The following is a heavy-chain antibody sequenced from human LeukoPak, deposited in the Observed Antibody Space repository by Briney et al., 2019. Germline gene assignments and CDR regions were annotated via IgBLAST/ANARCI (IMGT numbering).Heavy chain of an antibody. CDR1: GFTVSDNY. CDR3: ARGGGDRNPFDY. V-gene: IGHV3-66*01. CDR2: IYSGGNT. D-gene: IGHD4-17*01. Sequence: GGSLRLSCAVSGFTVSDNYMTWVRQAPGKGLDWVSVIYSGGNTYYADSVKGRFIISRDNSENTLYLQMNSLRVEDTAVYYCARGGGDRNPFDYWGQGTLVTVSS. J-gene: IGHJ4*02.